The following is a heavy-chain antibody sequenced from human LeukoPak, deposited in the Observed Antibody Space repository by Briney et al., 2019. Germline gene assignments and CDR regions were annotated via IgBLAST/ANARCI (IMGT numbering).Heavy chain of an antibody. CDR3: TRDTDYGSATNYFDH. Sequence: GGSLRLSCEASGFTFSSYAMHWVRQAPGKGLEWVSLISWEGDTTYYADSVRGRFTISRDNSKNSLYLQMNSLTADDTAFYYCTRDTDYGSATNYFDHWGQGTLVSVSS. CDR1: GFTFSSYA. CDR2: ISWEGDTT. J-gene: IGHJ4*02. D-gene: IGHD3-10*01. V-gene: IGHV3-43D*04.